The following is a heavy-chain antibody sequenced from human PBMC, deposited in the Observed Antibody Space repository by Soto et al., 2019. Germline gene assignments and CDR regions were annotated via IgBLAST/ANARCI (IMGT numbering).Heavy chain of an antibody. V-gene: IGHV3-7*05. CDR3: ARDEFGGFFEY. CDR1: GFSFSDSW. D-gene: IGHD3-10*01. J-gene: IGHJ4*02. Sequence: EVQLVESGGGLVQPGGSLRLSCEASGFSFSDSWLSWVRQTPGKGLEWVANINGDGRATFYEDSVRGRFTISRDNAKNSVSLQMNSLRVEDTALYHCARDEFGGFFEYWGQGSVVTVSS. CDR2: INGDGRAT.